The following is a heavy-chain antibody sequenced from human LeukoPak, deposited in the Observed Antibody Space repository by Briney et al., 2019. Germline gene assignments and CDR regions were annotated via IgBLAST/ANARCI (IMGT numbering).Heavy chain of an antibody. V-gene: IGHV3-74*01. J-gene: IGHJ3*02. Sequence: GGSLRLSCAASGFTFSTYWMHWVRQAPGKGLVWVSRINSDGSSTTYADSVKGRFTISRDNAKNTLYLQMNSLRAEDTAVYYCATEETTMTDALDIWGQGTMVTVSS. D-gene: IGHD4-17*01. CDR1: GFTFSTYW. CDR2: INSDGSST. CDR3: ATEETTMTDALDI.